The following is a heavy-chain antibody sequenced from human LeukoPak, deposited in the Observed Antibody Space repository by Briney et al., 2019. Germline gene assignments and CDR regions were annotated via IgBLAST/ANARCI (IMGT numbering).Heavy chain of an antibody. CDR1: GGSFSGYY. CDR2: IHYSGRT. Sequence: SETLSLTCAVYGGSFSGYYWSWIRQPPGKGLEWIGYIHYSGRTNHNSSLKSRVTISVDTYKNQFSLKLSSVTAADTAVYYCARAQISGGSCYQDYWGQGTLVTVSS. CDR3: ARAQISGGSCYQDY. D-gene: IGHD2-15*01. J-gene: IGHJ4*02. V-gene: IGHV4-34*11.